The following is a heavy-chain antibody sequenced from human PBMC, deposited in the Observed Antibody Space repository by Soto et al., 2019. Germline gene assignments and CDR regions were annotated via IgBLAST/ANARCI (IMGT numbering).Heavy chain of an antibody. J-gene: IGHJ3*02. D-gene: IGHD3-3*01. CDR3: ARHVGSTWYYDFWSGPITDAFDI. CDR2: IYYSGST. CDR1: GGSISSYY. Sequence: PSETLSLTCTVSGGSISSYYWSWIRQPPGKGLEWIGYIYYSGSTNYNPSLKSRVNISVDKSKNQISLKLSSVTAADTAFYYCARHVGSTWYYDFWSGPITDAFDIWGQGTMVTVSS. V-gene: IGHV4-59*08.